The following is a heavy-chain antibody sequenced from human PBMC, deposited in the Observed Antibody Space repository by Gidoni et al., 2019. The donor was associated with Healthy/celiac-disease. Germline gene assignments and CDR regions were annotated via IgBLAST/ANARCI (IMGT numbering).Heavy chain of an antibody. CDR2: IIPIFGTA. J-gene: IGHJ6*02. V-gene: IGHV1-69*01. CDR1: GGTFSSYA. CDR3: ARAQEKDYYYGMDV. Sequence: QVHLVQSGAEVKKPGSSVKVSCKASGGTFSSYALSWVRQAPGQGLEWMGGIIPIFGTANNAKKFKGRVTITADEATSTAYMELSSLRSEDTAVYYCARAQEKDYYYGMDVWGQGTTVTVSS.